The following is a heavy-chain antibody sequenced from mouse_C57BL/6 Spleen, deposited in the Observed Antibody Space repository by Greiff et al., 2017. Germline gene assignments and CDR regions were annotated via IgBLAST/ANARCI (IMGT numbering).Heavy chain of an antibody. Sequence: EVKAVESGGGLVQPGGSLSLFCAASGLTFTDYFMSWVRQPPGKAPEWLGFIRYKANGYSIEYNAPVKGRFTTSRDNSQSILYLQMNALRAEDSATYYCARYDYGVGAWYFDVWGTGTAVTVSS. V-gene: IGHV7-3*01. CDR3: ARYDYGVGAWYFDV. J-gene: IGHJ1*03. D-gene: IGHD1-1*01. CDR2: IRYKANGYSI. CDR1: GLTFTDYF.